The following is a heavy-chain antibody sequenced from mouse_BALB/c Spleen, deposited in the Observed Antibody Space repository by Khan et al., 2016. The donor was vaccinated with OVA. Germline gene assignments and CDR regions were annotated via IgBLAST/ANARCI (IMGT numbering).Heavy chain of an antibody. CDR2: ISYSGST. Sequence: EVQLQESGPGLVKPSQSLSLTCTVAGYSITSDYAWNWIRQFPGNKLEWMGYISYSGSTGYNPSLKSRISITRDTSKHQFFLQLHSVTTEDTATDYCASERGRYYAMDYWGQGTSVTVSS. CDR3: ASERGRYYAMDY. D-gene: IGHD4-1*01. V-gene: IGHV3-2*02. CDR1: GYSITSDYA. J-gene: IGHJ4*01.